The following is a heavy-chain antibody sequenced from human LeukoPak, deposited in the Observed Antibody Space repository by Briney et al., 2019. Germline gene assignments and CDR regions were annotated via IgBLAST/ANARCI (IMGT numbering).Heavy chain of an antibody. CDR1: GYTFTGYY. V-gene: IGHV1-2*02. CDR3: ACLPPRTTGAFDI. J-gene: IGHJ3*02. CDR2: INPNSGGT. Sequence: GASVKVSCKASGYTFTGYYMHWLRQAPGQGLEWMGWINPNSGGTNYAQKVQGRVTMTRDTSISTAYMELSRLRSDDTAVYYCACLPPRTTGAFDIWGQGTMVTVSS. D-gene: IGHD1-14*01.